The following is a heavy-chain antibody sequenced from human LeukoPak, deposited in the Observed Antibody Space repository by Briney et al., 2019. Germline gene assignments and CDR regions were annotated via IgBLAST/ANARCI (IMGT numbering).Heavy chain of an antibody. D-gene: IGHD3-10*01. CDR2: INHSGST. CDR1: GGSFSGYY. CDR3: ARENGSGSYAHRDAFDI. Sequence: PSETLSLTCAVYGGSFSGYYWSWIRQPPGKGLEWIGEINHSGSTNYNPSLKSRVTISVDTSKSQFSLKLSSVTAADTAVYYCARENGSGSYAHRDAFDIWGQGTMVTVSS. J-gene: IGHJ3*02. V-gene: IGHV4-34*01.